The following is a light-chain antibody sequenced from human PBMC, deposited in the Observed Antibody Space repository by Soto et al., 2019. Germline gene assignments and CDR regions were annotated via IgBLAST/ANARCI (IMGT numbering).Light chain of an antibody. CDR3: SSYTSSSSYV. Sequence: QSALTQPASVSGSPGQSIAISCTGTSSDVGAYNSVSWYQQYPGKAPKLMSHDVSNQPSGVSNRFSGSKSGSTASLTISGLLAEDEDDYYCSSYTSSSSYVFGSGTKLTVL. V-gene: IGLV2-14*01. J-gene: IGLJ1*01. CDR2: DVS. CDR1: SSDVGAYNS.